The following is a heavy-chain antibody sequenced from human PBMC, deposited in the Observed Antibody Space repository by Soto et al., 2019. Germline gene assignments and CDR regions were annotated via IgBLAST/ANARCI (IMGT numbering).Heavy chain of an antibody. CDR2: IYYTGTT. D-gene: IGHD3-22*01. CDR3: ARLGGYYQAFDS. V-gene: IGHV4-59*08. CDR1: GVSIRDYY. J-gene: IGHJ4*02. Sequence: SETLSLTCTVSGVSIRDYYWGWIRQSPGKGLEWIGYIYYTGTTKYNPSLKSRVTISVDSSKNQFSLKLDSVTAADTAVYYCARLGGYYQAFDSWGQGTLVTVS.